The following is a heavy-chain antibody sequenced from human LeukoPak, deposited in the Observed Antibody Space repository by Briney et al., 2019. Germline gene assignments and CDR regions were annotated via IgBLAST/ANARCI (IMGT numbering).Heavy chain of an antibody. V-gene: IGHV1-69*01. CDR1: GGTFSSFA. CDR3: ARTYYDYVWGTYREDTLDS. D-gene: IGHD3-16*02. CDR2: IIAISATA. Sequence: SVKVSCKASGGTFSSFAISWVRQAPGQGLEWMGGIIAISATANYEQKFQGRVTITADESTSTAYMELSSLRSEDTAVYYCARTYYDYVWGTYREDTLDSWGQGTLVTVSS. J-gene: IGHJ4*02.